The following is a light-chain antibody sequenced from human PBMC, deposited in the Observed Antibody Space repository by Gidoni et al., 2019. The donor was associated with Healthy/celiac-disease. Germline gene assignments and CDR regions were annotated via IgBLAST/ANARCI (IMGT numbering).Light chain of an antibody. CDR3: QQYNNWPPKIT. Sequence: EIVMTQSPATLSVSPGERATLSCRASQSVSSNLAWYQQKPGQAPRLLIDGASTRATGIPARFSGSGSGTEFTLTISSLQSEDFAVYYCQQYNNWPPKITFGGGTKVEIK. J-gene: IGKJ4*01. CDR2: GAS. V-gene: IGKV3-15*01. CDR1: QSVSSN.